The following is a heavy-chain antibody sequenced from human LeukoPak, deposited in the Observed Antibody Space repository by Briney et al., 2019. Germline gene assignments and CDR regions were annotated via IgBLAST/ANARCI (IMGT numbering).Heavy chain of an antibody. CDR2: IQSDGSTI. D-gene: IGHD6-19*01. CDR1: GFTFSNHW. J-gene: IGHJ4*02. CDR3: AREGAVTGTFFDS. V-gene: IGHV3-74*01. Sequence: GGSLRLSCAASGFTFSNHWMHWVRQAPGKGLVWVSRIQSDGSTINYADPVQGRFTISRDNAKNTLYLQMNSLRADDTALYYCAREGAVTGTFFDSWGQGTLVTVSS.